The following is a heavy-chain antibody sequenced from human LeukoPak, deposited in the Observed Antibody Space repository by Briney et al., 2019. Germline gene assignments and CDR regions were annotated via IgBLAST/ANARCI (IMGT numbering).Heavy chain of an antibody. D-gene: IGHD2-2*01. V-gene: IGHV4-59*01. CDR1: RGSISTYY. J-gene: IGHJ4*02. CDR3: TRDPTSWAGFFDY. Sequence: KTSETLSLTCTVSRGSISTYYWTWIRQPPGKGREWIGYIYFRGTTSYNPSLKSRVTISVDTSKNVLSLNLKSVTAADTALYYCTRDPTSWAGFFDYWGQGIPVTVSS. CDR2: IYFRGTT.